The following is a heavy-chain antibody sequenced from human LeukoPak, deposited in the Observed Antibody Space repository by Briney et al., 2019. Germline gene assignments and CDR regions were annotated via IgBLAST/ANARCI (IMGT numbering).Heavy chain of an antibody. V-gene: IGHV4-59*01. CDR1: GGSISSYY. J-gene: IGHJ3*02. CDR2: IYYSGST. D-gene: IGHD2/OR15-2a*01. CDR3: ARGISMKRAFDI. Sequence: SETLSLTCTVSGGSISSYYWSWIRQPPGKGLEWIGYIYYSGSTNYNPSLKSRVTISVDTSKNQFSLKLSSVTAADTAVYYCARGISMKRAFDIWGQGTMVTVSS.